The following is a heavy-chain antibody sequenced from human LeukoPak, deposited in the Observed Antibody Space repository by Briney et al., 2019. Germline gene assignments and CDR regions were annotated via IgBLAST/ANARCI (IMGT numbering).Heavy chain of an antibody. Sequence: GGSLRRSCAASGFTFRDYWMHWVRQAPGRGLVWVSRSNSDGSSTTYADSVRGRFTISRDNAKNTLSLQMNSLRAEDTAVYYCTRGRSGPWYFDLWGRGTLVTVSS. CDR3: TRGRSGPWYFDL. J-gene: IGHJ2*01. CDR1: GFTFRDYW. CDR2: SNSDGSST. D-gene: IGHD5-12*01. V-gene: IGHV3-74*03.